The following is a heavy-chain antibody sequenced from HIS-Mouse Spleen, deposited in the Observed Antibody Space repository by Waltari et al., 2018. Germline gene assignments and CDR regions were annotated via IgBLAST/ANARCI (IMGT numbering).Heavy chain of an antibody. Sequence: QVQLQQWGAGLLKPSETLSLTCAVYGGSFSGYYWSWIRQPPGKGLEWIGEINHSGSTNYNPSLKSRVTISVDPSKTQFSLKLSSVTAADTAVYYCARGLAARFDYWGQGTLVTVSS. J-gene: IGHJ4*02. CDR3: ARGLAARFDY. CDR2: INHSGST. V-gene: IGHV4-34*01. CDR1: GGSFSGYY. D-gene: IGHD6-6*01.